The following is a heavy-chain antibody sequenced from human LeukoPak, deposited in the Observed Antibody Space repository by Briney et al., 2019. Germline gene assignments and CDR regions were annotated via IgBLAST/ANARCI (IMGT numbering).Heavy chain of an antibody. CDR2: IYYSGST. V-gene: IGHV4-39*02. J-gene: IGHJ5*02. CDR3: AGRGITIFGVVYAEFWFDP. CDR1: GGSISSSSYY. Sequence: SETLSLTCTVSGGSISSSSYYWGWIRQPPWKGLEWVGSIYYSGSTYYNPTLKSRVTLSVDTTKKHVSLKLRSVAAADTAVYYCAGRGITIFGVVYAEFWFDPWGQGTLVTVSS. D-gene: IGHD3-3*01.